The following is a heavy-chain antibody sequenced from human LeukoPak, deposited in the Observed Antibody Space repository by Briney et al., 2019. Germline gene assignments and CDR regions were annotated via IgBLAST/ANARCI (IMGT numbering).Heavy chain of an antibody. J-gene: IGHJ4*02. CDR2: IKSKSDGGTT. CDR1: GFTFSNAW. D-gene: IGHD3-10*01. CDR3: TTEGGCFGELFPIDY. Sequence: PGGSLRLSCAASGFTFSNAWMSWVRQAPGKGLEWVGRIKSKSDGGTTDYAAHVKGRFTISRDDSRNTLYLQMNSLKTEHTAVYYCTTEGGCFGELFPIDYWGQGTLVTVSS. V-gene: IGHV3-15*01.